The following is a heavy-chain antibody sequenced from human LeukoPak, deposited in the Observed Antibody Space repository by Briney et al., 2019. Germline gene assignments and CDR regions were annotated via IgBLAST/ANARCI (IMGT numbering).Heavy chain of an antibody. CDR1: GASFNDYY. J-gene: IGHJ5*02. CDR2: VNHSGSA. CDR3: ARERASNNHDNWFDP. Sequence: PSETLSLTCAVYGASFNDYYWSWIRHSPTKGLEWIGEVNHSGSAKYNPSLKSRVTISADKSKNQSFLRLSPVAAADSGVYYCARERASNNHDNWFDPWGQGTLVTVSS. V-gene: IGHV4-34*01. D-gene: IGHD1/OR15-1a*01.